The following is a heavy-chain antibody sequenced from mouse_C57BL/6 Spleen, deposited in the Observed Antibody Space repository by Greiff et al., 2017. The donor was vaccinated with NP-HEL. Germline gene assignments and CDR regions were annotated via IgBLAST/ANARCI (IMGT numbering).Heavy chain of an antibody. D-gene: IGHD1-1*01. V-gene: IGHV1-80*01. CDR2: IYPGDGDT. CDR3: ARGGLYGSSFYAMDY. J-gene: IGHJ4*01. Sequence: QIQLQQSGAELVKPGASVKISCKASGYAFSSYWMNWVKQRPGKGLEWIGQIYPGDGDTNYNGKFKGKATLTADKSSSTAYMQLSSLTSEDSAGYFCARGGLYGSSFYAMDYWGQGTSVTVSS. CDR1: GYAFSSYW.